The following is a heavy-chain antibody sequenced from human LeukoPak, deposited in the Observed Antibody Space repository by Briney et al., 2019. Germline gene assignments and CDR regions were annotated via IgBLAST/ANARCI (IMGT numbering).Heavy chain of an antibody. V-gene: IGHV4-30-2*01. CDR1: GGSISSGGYS. J-gene: IGHJ4*02. D-gene: IGHD4-17*01. CDR2: ICHSGST. CDR3: ARYYGAHIFDY. Sequence: SETLSLTCAVSGGSISSGGYSWSWIRQPPGKGLEWIGYICHSGSTYYNPSLKSRVTISVDRSKNQFSLKLSSVTAADTAVYYCARYYGAHIFDYWGQGTLVTVSS.